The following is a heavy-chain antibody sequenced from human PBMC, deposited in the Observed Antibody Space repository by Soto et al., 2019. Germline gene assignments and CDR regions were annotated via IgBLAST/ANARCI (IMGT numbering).Heavy chain of an antibody. J-gene: IGHJ1*01. D-gene: IGHD2-21*01. CDR2: INPKTGDT. Sequence: QVQLVQSGTEVKKPGASVKVSCKASGYTFTDSHIHWVRQASGQGLEWLGWINPKTGDTNYPQKXXXXXXXXRDTSMXTXXXXXXNLTSDDXXXXXXXXDPPRYFTSXXXXXXLWGQ. CDR1: GYTFTDSH. V-gene: IGHV1-2*02. CDR3: XXDPPRYFTSXXXXXXL.